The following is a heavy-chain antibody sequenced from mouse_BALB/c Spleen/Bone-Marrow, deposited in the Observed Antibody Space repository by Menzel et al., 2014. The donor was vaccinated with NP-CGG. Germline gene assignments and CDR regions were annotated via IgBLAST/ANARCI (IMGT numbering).Heavy chain of an antibody. J-gene: IGHJ2*01. Sequence: EAKLVESGPELVKPGASAKISCKASGYTFTDYNMHWVRQSHGKSLEWIGYIHPNNDGTGSNQKFKNKGSLTVDKSSSTDYMERRSLTSEDSAVYYCAIRGSPYYFDYWGQGTTLTVSS. CDR1: GYTFTDYN. CDR3: AIRGSPYYFDY. CDR2: IHPNNDGT. D-gene: IGHD1-3*01. V-gene: IGHV1S29*02.